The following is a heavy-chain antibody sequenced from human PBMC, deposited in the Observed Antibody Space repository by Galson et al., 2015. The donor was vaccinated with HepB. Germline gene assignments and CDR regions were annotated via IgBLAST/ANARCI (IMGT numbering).Heavy chain of an antibody. CDR3: ARGHPVVRGVISDMDV. Sequence: SLRLSCAASGFTFSSQDMPWVRQTTGRGLEWVSGIGTIGDTFYSTSVRGRFTISRENAKNSLYLQMNSLRDDDTAVYYCARGHPVVRGVISDMDVWGQGTTVTVSS. V-gene: IGHV3-13*01. CDR1: GFTFSSQD. J-gene: IGHJ6*02. D-gene: IGHD3-10*01. CDR2: IGTIGDT.